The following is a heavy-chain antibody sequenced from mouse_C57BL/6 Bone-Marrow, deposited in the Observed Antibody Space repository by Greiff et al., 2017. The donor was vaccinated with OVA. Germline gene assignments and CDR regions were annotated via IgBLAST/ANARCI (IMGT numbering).Heavy chain of an antibody. V-gene: IGHV1-26*01. CDR3: ARKDYYGRDY. Sequence: EVQLQESGPELVKPGASVKISCKASGYTFTDYYMNWVKQSHGKSLEWIGDINPNNGGTSYNQKFKGKATLTVDKSSSTAYMELRSLTSEDSAVYYCARKDYYGRDYWGQGTTLTVSS. D-gene: IGHD1-1*01. CDR1: GYTFTDYY. CDR2: INPNNGGT. J-gene: IGHJ2*01.